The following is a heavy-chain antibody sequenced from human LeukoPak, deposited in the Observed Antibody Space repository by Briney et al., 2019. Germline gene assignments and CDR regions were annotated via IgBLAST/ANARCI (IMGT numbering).Heavy chain of an antibody. J-gene: IGHJ4*02. V-gene: IGHV1-2*02. CDR1: GYTFTGYY. Sequence: GASVKVSCKASGYTFTGYYIHWVRQAPGQGLEWMGWINPNSGGTSYAQKFQGRVTMTRDTSISTAYMELSRLRSDDTAVYYCARGGIVASTTASFDYWGQGTLVTVSS. D-gene: IGHD5-12*01. CDR2: INPNSGGT. CDR3: ARGGIVASTTASFDY.